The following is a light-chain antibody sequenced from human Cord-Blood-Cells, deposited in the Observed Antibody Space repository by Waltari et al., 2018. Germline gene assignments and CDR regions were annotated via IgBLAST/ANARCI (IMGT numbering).Light chain of an antibody. CDR2: LGS. Sequence: DIVMTQSPLSLPVTPGEPASISCRSSQGLLHSNGYNYLDWYLQKPGQSPQLLIYLGSNRASGVPDRFSGSGSGTDFTLKISREEAEDVGVYYCMQALQTPLTFGGGTKVEIK. V-gene: IGKV2-28*01. CDR1: QGLLHSNGYNY. CDR3: MQALQTPLT. J-gene: IGKJ4*01.